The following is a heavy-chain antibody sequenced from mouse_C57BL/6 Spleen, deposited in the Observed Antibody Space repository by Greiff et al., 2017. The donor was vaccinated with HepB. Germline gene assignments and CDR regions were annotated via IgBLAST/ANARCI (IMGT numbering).Heavy chain of an antibody. Sequence: QVQLKQPGAELVKPGASVKMSCKASGYTFTSYWITWVKQRPGQGLEWIGDIYPGSGSTNYNEKFKSKATLTVDTSSSTAYMQLSSLTSEDSAVYYCARLYDNGSSFDYWGQGTTLTVSS. D-gene: IGHD1-1*01. J-gene: IGHJ2*01. V-gene: IGHV1-55*01. CDR3: ARLYDNGSSFDY. CDR1: GYTFTSYW. CDR2: IYPGSGST.